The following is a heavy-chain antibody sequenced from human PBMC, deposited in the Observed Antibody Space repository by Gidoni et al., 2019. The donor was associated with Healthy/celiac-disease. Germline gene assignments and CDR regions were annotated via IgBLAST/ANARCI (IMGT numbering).Heavy chain of an antibody. V-gene: IGHV3-33*01. CDR2: IWYDVSNK. CDR3: ARVEIRFGELLSHYYYYGMDV. Sequence: QVQRVESGGGVVQPGRSLRLSCAASGFTFSRYGMTWVRQAPGKGLEWVAVIWYDVSNKYYADSVKGRFTISRDNSKNTLYLQMNSLRAEDTAVYYCARVEIRFGELLSHYYYYGMDVWGQGTTVTVSS. CDR1: GFTFSRYG. J-gene: IGHJ6*02. D-gene: IGHD3-10*01.